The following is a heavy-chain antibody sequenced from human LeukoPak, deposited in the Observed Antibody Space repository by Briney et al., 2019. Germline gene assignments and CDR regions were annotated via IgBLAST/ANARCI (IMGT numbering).Heavy chain of an antibody. CDR1: GGSISSYY. J-gene: IGHJ3*02. CDR2: IYTSGST. CDR3: AREVRFLEWPDAFDI. V-gene: IGHV4-4*07. Sequence: PSETLSLTCTVSGGSISSYYWSWIRQPAGKGLEWIGRIYTSGSTNYNPSPKSRVTMSVDTSKNQFSLKLSSVTAADTAVYYCAREVRFLEWPDAFDIWGQGTMVTVSS. D-gene: IGHD3-3*01.